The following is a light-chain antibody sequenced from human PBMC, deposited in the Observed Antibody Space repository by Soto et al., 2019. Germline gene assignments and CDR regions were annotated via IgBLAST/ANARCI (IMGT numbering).Light chain of an antibody. CDR1: SSDVGGYDY. Sequence: QSALTQPRSVSGSPGQSVTISCTGTSSDVGGYDYVSWYQQHPGKAPKLMIFDVSKRPSVVPDRFSGSKSGSTASLTISGLQADDEADYYCCSYAGGFYVVGTGTKLTVL. CDR3: CSYAGGFYV. J-gene: IGLJ1*01. CDR2: DVS. V-gene: IGLV2-11*01.